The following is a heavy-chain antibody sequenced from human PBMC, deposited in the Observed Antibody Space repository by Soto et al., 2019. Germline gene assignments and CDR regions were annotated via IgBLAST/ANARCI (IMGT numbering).Heavy chain of an antibody. Sequence: SETLPRTCSLAGAPITSRPYFLDWIRKHLGKGLESIGSMYYSGKTHYNPSLRSRATISVDRSGYQFSLEVKSVTAADTAVYYCAKNIPRTGCFDYWGQETVVTVSS. J-gene: IGHJ4*02. CDR2: MYYSGKT. CDR1: GAPITSRPYF. CDR3: AKNIPRTGCFDY. V-gene: IGHV4-39*01. D-gene: IGHD2-21*01.